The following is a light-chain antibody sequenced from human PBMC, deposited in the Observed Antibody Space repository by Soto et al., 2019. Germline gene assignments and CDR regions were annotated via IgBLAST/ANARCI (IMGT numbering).Light chain of an antibody. CDR2: GSV. J-gene: IGKJ2*01. CDR1: ESISTN. Sequence: TVMTQSPATLSVSPGETTTLSCRASESISTNVAWYQQKPGQAPRLLIYGSVTRATGVPARFSGSASGTEFTLTISGLQSDDSAIYYCQAYYYWPRTFGPETKLEIK. V-gene: IGKV3-15*01. CDR3: QAYYYWPRT.